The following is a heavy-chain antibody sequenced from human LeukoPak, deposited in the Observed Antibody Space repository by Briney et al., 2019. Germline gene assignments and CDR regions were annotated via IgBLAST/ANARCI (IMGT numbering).Heavy chain of an antibody. Sequence: GGSLRLSCGASGFNFSGFAMNWARQAPGKGLEWVAYITTRGTTKLYADSVKGRFTVSRDNGKNSVYLQMDSLRAEDTATYYCARGTGDYWGQGTRVTVSS. CDR1: GFNFSGFA. J-gene: IGHJ4*02. V-gene: IGHV3-48*01. CDR2: ITTRGTTK. CDR3: ARGTGDY.